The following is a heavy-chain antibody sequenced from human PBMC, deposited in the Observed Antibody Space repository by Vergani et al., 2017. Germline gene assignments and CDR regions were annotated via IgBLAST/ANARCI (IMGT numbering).Heavy chain of an antibody. CDR1: GDSIGSGAYY. D-gene: IGHD5-18*01. CDR2: IYYSGST. V-gene: IGHV4-31*03. CDR3: ARTSGYNYGLYYFDY. J-gene: IGHJ4*02. Sequence: QVQLQESGPGLVKPSQTLSLTCTVSGDSIGSGAYYWSWIRQHPGKGLEWIGFIYYSGSTYYNPSLKSRVTISVDTSKNQFSLRLSAVTAADTAVYYCARTSGYNYGLYYFDYWGQGTLVTVSS.